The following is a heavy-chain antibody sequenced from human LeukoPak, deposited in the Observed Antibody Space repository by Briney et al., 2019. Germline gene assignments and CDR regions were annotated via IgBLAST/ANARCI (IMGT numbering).Heavy chain of an antibody. CDR3: AREGHIAAAGTFDY. Sequence: PSETLSLTCTVSGGSISSYYWSWIRQPAGKGLEWIGRIHTSGSTNYNPSLKSRVTMSVDTSKNQFSLKLSSVTAADTAVYYCAREGHIAAAGTFDYWGQGTLVTVSS. J-gene: IGHJ4*02. D-gene: IGHD6-13*01. V-gene: IGHV4-4*07. CDR1: GGSISSYY. CDR2: IHTSGST.